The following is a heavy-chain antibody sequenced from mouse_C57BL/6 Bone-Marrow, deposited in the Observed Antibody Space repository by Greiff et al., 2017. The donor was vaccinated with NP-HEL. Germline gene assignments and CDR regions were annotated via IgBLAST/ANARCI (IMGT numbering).Heavy chain of an antibody. CDR1: GYTFTSYW. CDR2: IDPSDSYT. V-gene: IGHV1-59*01. Sequence: QVQLQQPGAELVRPGTSVKLSCKASGYTFTSYWMHWVKQRPGQGLEWIGVIDPSDSYTNYNQKFKGKATLTVDTSSSTAYMQLSSLTSEDSAVCYWARSYAMDNWGKGTSVTVSS. J-gene: IGHJ4*01. CDR3: ARSYAMDN.